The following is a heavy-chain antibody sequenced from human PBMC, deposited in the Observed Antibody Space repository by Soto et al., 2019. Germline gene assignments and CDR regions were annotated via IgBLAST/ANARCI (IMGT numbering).Heavy chain of an antibody. D-gene: IGHD3-16*01. CDR3: TTPRTGSHGYGS. CDR1: GITVSNAW. J-gene: IGHJ5*02. V-gene: IGHV3-15*01. CDR2: IKSKAAGSTT. Sequence: EVKLVESGGGLVKPGGSLRLSGAASGITVSNAWMTWLRQAPGTRLELVGRIKSKAAGSTTEYGSPVEDRFIISSDDSENTHDLQLHSLKTEDSAVYYCTTPRTGSHGYGSWGQGTLGNFSS.